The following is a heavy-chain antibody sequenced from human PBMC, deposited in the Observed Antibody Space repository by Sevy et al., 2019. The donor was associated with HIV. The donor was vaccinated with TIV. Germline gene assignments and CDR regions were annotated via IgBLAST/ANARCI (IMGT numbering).Heavy chain of an antibody. D-gene: IGHD5-18*01. V-gene: IGHV1-2*06. CDR3: ARGVGGYSYGPRYYFDY. CDR2: INPNSGGT. CDR1: GYTFTGYY. Sequence: ASVKVSCKASGYTFTGYYMHWVRQAPGQGLEWMGRINPNSGGTNYAQKFQGRVTMTRDTSISTAYMGLSRLRSDDTAVYYCARGVGGYSYGPRYYFDYWGQGTLVTVSS. J-gene: IGHJ4*02.